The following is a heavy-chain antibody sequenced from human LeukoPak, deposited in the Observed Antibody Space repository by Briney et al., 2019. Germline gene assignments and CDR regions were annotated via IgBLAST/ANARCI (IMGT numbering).Heavy chain of an antibody. J-gene: IGHJ4*01. CDR2: IYNYGST. CDR1: GASITSYY. Sequence: SETLSLTCTVSGASITSYYWAWIRQSPEKGLEWIGYIYNYGSTKYEPSLKSRVSISDDTAKNHFSLNLKSVTAADTAVYYWARGVGYGDSRHFDHWGHGILVTVSS. CDR3: ARGVGYGDSRHFDH. V-gene: IGHV4-59*01. D-gene: IGHD4-17*01.